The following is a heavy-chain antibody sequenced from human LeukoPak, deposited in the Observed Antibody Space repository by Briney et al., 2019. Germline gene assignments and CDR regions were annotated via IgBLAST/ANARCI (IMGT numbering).Heavy chain of an antibody. CDR3: ARLQWFGESKKGYSYYMDV. J-gene: IGHJ6*03. Sequence: SETLSLTCTVSGGSISSGSYYWGWIRQPPGEGLEWIGSIYYSGYTYYNPSLESRVTISVDTSKNPFSLKLSSVTAADTAVYYCARLQWFGESKKGYSYYMDVWGKGTTVTVSS. V-gene: IGHV4-39*01. CDR1: GGSISSGSYY. CDR2: IYYSGYT. D-gene: IGHD3-10*01.